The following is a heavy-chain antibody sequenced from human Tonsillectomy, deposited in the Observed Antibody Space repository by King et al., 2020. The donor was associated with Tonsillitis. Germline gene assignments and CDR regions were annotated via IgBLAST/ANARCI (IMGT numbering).Heavy chain of an antibody. CDR2: IWYDGSNK. Sequence: VQLVESGGGVVQPGRSLRLSCAASGFTFSDYGMHWARQAPGKGLEWVAVIWYDGSNKHYTDSVKGRFTISRDNSKKTLYLQMNSLRSEDTAVYYCARDRYSDSGGSPFDHWGQGTLVTVPS. D-gene: IGHD3-22*01. CDR3: ARDRYSDSGGSPFDH. J-gene: IGHJ4*02. V-gene: IGHV3-33*01. CDR1: GFTFSDYG.